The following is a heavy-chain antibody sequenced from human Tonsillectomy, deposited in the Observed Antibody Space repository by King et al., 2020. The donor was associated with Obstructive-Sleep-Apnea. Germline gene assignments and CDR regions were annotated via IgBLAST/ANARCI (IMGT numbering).Heavy chain of an antibody. CDR3: TREYYAHAFDI. D-gene: IGHD2/OR15-2a*01. J-gene: IGHJ3*02. CDR2: FRSKAYCGVT. CDR1: VFTFVVYA. V-gene: IGHV3-49*03. Sequence: VQLVESGGGLVQPGRSLRLSCTASVFTFVVYAMTLFRQSPGKGLGGVCCFRSKAYCGVTEYAASVKGRFTISRDDFKSIAYMQMNSLKTEDTAVYYCTREYYAHAFDIWGQGTMVTVSS.